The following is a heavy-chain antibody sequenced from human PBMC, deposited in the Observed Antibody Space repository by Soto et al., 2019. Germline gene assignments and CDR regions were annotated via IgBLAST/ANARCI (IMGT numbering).Heavy chain of an antibody. D-gene: IGHD6-19*01. Sequence: QVQLVQSGAEVKKPGASVKVSCKASGHTFTASYIPWVRQVPGQGLEWMGWIHSNSVGTKSAQKFHDCVTRTRDTSISTAYMELSRLTADDTAMYHCATSRGHQWTSLDYWGQGSLVTVSS. V-gene: IGHV1-2*04. CDR1: GHTFTASY. J-gene: IGHJ4*02. CDR3: ATSRGHQWTSLDY. CDR2: IHSNSVGT.